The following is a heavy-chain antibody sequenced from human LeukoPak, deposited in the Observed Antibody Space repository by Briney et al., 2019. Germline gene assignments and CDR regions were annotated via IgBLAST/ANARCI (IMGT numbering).Heavy chain of an antibody. CDR1: GGSFSDYD. D-gene: IGHD6-13*01. CDR3: ARDLYSSRTNDAFVI. J-gene: IGHJ3*02. V-gene: IGHV4-34*01. Sequence: SETLSLTCSVYGGSFSDYDWSWIRQPPGKGLEWIGEINQSGSTNENPSLKSRVTMSVDTSKNQFSLRLSSVTAADTAVYYCARDLYSSRTNDAFVIWGQGTMLTISS. CDR2: INQSGST.